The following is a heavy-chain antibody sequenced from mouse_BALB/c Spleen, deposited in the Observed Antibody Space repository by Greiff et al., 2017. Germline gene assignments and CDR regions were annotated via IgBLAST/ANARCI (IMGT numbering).Heavy chain of an antibody. CDR1: GDSITSGY. Sequence: VQLQQSGPSLVKPSQTLSLTCSVTGDSITSGYWNWIRKFPGNKLEYMGYISYSGSTYYNPSLKSRISITRDTSKNKYYLQLNSVTTEDTATYYCARGRDGYDDVWFAYWGQGTLVTVSA. D-gene: IGHD2-2*01. CDR3: ARGRDGYDDVWFAY. J-gene: IGHJ3*01. CDR2: ISYSGST. V-gene: IGHV3-8*02.